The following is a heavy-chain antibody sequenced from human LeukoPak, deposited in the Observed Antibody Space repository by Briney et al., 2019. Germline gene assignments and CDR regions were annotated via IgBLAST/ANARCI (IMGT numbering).Heavy chain of an antibody. V-gene: IGHV3-23*01. Sequence: GGSLRLSCAASGFTFSGYAMTWVRQAPGKGLEWVSSITCGGDYTYYIDSVKGRFTISRDNSKNILYLQMNSLRGEDTALYYCAKDGLYYDGSAHVYYFDYWGQGTLVTVSS. CDR2: ITCGGDYT. D-gene: IGHD3-22*01. CDR1: GFTFSGYA. CDR3: AKDGLYYDGSAHVYYFDY. J-gene: IGHJ4*02.